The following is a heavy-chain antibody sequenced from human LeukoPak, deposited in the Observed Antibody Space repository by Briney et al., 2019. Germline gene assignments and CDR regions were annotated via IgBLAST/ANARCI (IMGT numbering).Heavy chain of an antibody. J-gene: IGHJ4*02. D-gene: IGHD3-22*01. CDR2: ISSSGSTI. CDR3: ARVRGYYYDSSGSWTYYFDY. Sequence: GGSLRLSCAASGFTFSDYYMSWIRQAPGKGLEWVSNISSSGSTIYYADSVRGRFTISRDNAKNSLYLQMNSLRAEDTAVYYCARVRGYYYDSSGSWTYYFDYWGQGTLVTVSS. CDR1: GFTFSDYY. V-gene: IGHV3-11*04.